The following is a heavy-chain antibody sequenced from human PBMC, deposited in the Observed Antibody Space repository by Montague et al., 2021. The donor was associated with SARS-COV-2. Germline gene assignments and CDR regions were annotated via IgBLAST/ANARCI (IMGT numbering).Heavy chain of an antibody. CDR3: AKSPSGWWLFDY. CDR1: GFTFSSYA. J-gene: IGHJ4*02. Sequence: SLRLSCAASGFTFSSYAMSWVRQAPGKGLEWVSAISGSGGTTWYADSVKGRFTISSDNSKNTLYLQMNSLRAEDTAVYYCAKSPSGWWLFDYWGQGTLVTVSS. D-gene: IGHD6-19*01. CDR2: ISGSGGTT. V-gene: IGHV3-23*01.